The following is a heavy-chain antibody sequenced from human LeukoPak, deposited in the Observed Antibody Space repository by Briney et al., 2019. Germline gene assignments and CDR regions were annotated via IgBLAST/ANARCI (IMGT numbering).Heavy chain of an antibody. Sequence: PSETLSLTCTVSGGSISSYYWSWIRQPPGKGLGWIGYIYYSGSTNYNPSLKSRVTISVDTSKNQFSLKLSSVTAADTAVYYCARHWYSSSWYPYYFDYWGQGTLVTVSS. CDR2: IYYSGST. CDR1: GGSISSYY. J-gene: IGHJ4*02. CDR3: ARHWYSSSWYPYYFDY. V-gene: IGHV4-59*08. D-gene: IGHD6-13*01.